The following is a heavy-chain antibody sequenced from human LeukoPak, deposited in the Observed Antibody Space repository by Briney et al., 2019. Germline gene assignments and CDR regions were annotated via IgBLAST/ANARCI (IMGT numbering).Heavy chain of an antibody. Sequence: GGSLRLSCAASGFTFSGHNMSWVRQAPGKGLEWVANIKQDGSEKYYVDSVKGRFTISRDNAKNSLYLQMNSLRAEDTAVYYCARDPYYDILTGYYKDYWGQGTLVTVSS. CDR3: ARDPYYDILTGYYKDY. D-gene: IGHD3-9*01. J-gene: IGHJ4*02. CDR1: GFTFSGHN. CDR2: IKQDGSEK. V-gene: IGHV3-7*01.